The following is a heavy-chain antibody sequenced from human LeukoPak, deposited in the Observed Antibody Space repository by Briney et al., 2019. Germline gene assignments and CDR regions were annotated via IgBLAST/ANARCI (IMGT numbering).Heavy chain of an antibody. CDR1: GFTFSSYW. CDR2: INSDGSST. J-gene: IGHJ3*02. D-gene: IGHD3-10*01. Sequence: RSGGSLRLSCAASGFTFSSYWMHWVRQAPGKGLVWVSRINSDGSSTSYADSVKGRFPISRDKAKNTLYLQMNSLRAEDTAVYYCARGSRAQGNAFDIWGQGTMVTVSS. CDR3: ARGSRAQGNAFDI. V-gene: IGHV3-74*01.